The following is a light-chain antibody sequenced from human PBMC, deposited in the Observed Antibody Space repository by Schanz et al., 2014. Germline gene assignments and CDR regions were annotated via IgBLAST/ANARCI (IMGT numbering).Light chain of an antibody. CDR2: GAS. CDR3: QQFGSSPLT. CDR1: QSVSSN. Sequence: EIVMTQSPDTLSVSPGERATLSCRASQSVSSNLAWYQQKPGQAPRLLIDGASTRATGIPARFSGSGSGTDFTLSISRLEPEDFAVYYCQQFGSSPLTFGAGTKVEIK. V-gene: IGKV3-20*01. J-gene: IGKJ4*01.